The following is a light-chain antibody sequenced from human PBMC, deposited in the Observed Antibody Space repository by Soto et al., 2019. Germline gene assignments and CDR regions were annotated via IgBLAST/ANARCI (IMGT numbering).Light chain of an antibody. Sequence: EIGITQSPATLSVSPGERATLSCRASQSVSSNLAWYQQKPGQAPRLLIYGASTRATGIPARFSGSGSGTEFTLTISSLQSEDFAVYYCQQYNNWPPERTFGQGTKV. CDR1: QSVSSN. V-gene: IGKV3-15*01. CDR2: GAS. J-gene: IGKJ1*01. CDR3: QQYNNWPPERT.